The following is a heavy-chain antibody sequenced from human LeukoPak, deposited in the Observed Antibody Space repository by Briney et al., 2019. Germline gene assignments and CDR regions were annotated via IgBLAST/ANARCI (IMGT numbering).Heavy chain of an antibody. CDR1: GFTFSSYS. CDR2: ISSSSSYI. Sequence: GGSLRLSCAASGFTFSSYSMNWVRQAPGKGLEWVSSISSSSSYIYYADSVKGRFTISRDNAKNSLYLQMNSLRAEDTAVYYYARSLIVLMVYAIGGAFDIWGQGTMVTVSS. V-gene: IGHV3-21*01. CDR3: ARSLIVLMVYAIGGAFDI. D-gene: IGHD2-8*01. J-gene: IGHJ3*02.